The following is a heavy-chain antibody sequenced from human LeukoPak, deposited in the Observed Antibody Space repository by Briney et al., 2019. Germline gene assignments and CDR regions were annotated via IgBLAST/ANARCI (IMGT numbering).Heavy chain of an antibody. CDR3: GRGGGYGDY. Sequence: PRGSLRLSCAASGFTFSRYWMHWVRQVPGKGLVWVSRVNPDGSSITYADSVKGRFTSSRDNAKNTLYLQMNRLRVEDTAVYYCGRGGGYGDYWGQGILVTVSS. J-gene: IGHJ4*02. CDR1: GFTFSRYW. D-gene: IGHD3-16*01. V-gene: IGHV3-74*01. CDR2: VNPDGSSI.